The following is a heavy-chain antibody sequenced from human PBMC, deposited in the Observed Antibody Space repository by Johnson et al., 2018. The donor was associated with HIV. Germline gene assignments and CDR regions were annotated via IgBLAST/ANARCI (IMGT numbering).Heavy chain of an antibody. J-gene: IGHJ3*02. V-gene: IGHV3-30*04. CDR3: APLGDAFDI. CDR1: GFRFSNYA. CDR2: ISYDGSNK. D-gene: IGHD7-27*01. Sequence: QVQLVESGGDLVKPGGSLRLSCAASGFRFSNYALHWVRQTPGKGLEWVAVISYDGSNKYDADSVKGRFTISRDNSKNTLYLQMNSLRVEDTAVYYCAPLGDAFDIWGQGTMVTVSS.